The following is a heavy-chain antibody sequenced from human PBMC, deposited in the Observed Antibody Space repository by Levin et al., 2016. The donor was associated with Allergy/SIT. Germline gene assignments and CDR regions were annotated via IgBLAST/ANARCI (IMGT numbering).Heavy chain of an antibody. CDR3: ARLDRQQLVALYFDY. J-gene: IGHJ4*02. D-gene: IGHD6-13*01. V-gene: IGHV4-39*01. CDR2: IYYSGRT. CDR1: GGSISSSSYY. Sequence: GSLRLSCTVSGGSISSSSYYWGWIRQPPGKGLEWIGSIYYSGRTYYNPSLKSRVTISVDTSKNQFSLKLSSVTAADTAVYYCARLDRQQLVALYFDYWGQGTLVTVSS.